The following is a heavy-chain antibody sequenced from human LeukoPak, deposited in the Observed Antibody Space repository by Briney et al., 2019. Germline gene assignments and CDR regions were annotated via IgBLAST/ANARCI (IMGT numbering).Heavy chain of an antibody. CDR1: GFTFSSYA. CDR3: AKAVLAAAAWTHNWFDP. CDR2: ISGSGGST. D-gene: IGHD6-13*01. Sequence: GGSLRLSCAASGFTFSSYAMSWVRQAPGKGLEWVSAISGSGGSTYYADSVKGRFTISRDNSKNTLYLQVNSLRAEDTAVYYCAKAVLAAAAWTHNWFDPWGQGTLVTVSS. J-gene: IGHJ5*02. V-gene: IGHV3-23*01.